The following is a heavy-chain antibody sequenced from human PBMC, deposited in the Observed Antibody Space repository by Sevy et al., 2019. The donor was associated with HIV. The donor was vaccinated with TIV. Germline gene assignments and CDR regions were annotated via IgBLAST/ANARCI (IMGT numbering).Heavy chain of an antibody. CDR2: ISGSGGST. Sequence: GGSLRLSCAASGFIFRSYVMSWVRQAPGKGLEWVSSISGSGGSTYYADSVKGRFTISRDNSNNALFLEMNSLRADDTAVYDCQAIVTAGRAYWGQGTLVAASS. V-gene: IGHV3-23*01. CDR1: GFIFRSYV. J-gene: IGHJ4*02. CDR3: QAIVTAGRAY. D-gene: IGHD2-2*01.